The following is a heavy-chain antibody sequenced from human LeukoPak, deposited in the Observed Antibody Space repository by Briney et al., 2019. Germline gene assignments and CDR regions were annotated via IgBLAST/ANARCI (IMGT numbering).Heavy chain of an antibody. CDR1: GGSISSGDYY. Sequence: SQTLSLTCTVSGGSISSGDYYWSWIRQHPGKGLEWIGYIYYSGSTYYNPSLKSRVTISVDTSKNQFSLKLSSVTAADTAVYYCATRSKYSYGYFDYWGQGTLVTVSS. CDR3: ATRSKYSYGYFDY. D-gene: IGHD5-18*01. V-gene: IGHV4-31*03. J-gene: IGHJ4*02. CDR2: IYYSGST.